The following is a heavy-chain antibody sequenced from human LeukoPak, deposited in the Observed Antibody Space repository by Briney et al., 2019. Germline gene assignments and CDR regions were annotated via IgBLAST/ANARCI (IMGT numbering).Heavy chain of an antibody. CDR1: GFTFSSYG. D-gene: IGHD3-10*01. J-gene: IGHJ3*02. CDR2: ISYDGSNK. CDR3: AKTGGPGSGSYTPLVDAFDI. V-gene: IGHV3-30*18. Sequence: GGSLRLSCAASGFTFSSYGMHWVRQAPGKGLEWVAVISYDGSNKYYADSAKGRFTISRDNSKNTLYVQMNSLRAEDTAVYYCAKTGGPGSGSYTPLVDAFDIWGQGTMVTVSS.